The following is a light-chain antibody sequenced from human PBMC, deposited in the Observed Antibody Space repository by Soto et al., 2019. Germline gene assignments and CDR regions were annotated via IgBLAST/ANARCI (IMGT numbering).Light chain of an antibody. V-gene: IGLV2-14*03. CDR3: SSFTTTNTYV. CDR1: SSDVGTHNF. CDR2: DVS. J-gene: IGLJ1*01. Sequence: QSLLTQPASVSGSPGQSIARSCTGTSSDVGTHNFVSWYQQHPGKAPKLIIYDVSNRPSGVSDRFFGSKSGNTASLTISGLQAEDEADYYCSSFTTTNTYVFGTGTKVTVL.